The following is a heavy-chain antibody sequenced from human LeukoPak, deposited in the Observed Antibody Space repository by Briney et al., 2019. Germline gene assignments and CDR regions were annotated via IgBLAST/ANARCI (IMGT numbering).Heavy chain of an antibody. V-gene: IGHV4-34*01. Sequence: SETLSLTCAVYGGSFSGYYWSWIRQPPVKGLEWIGEINHSGSTNYNPSLKSRVTISVDTSKNQFSLKLSSVTAADTAVYYCARCGGDRSYDYWGQGTLVTVSS. CDR1: GGSFSGYY. CDR3: ARCGGDRSYDY. CDR2: INHSGST. D-gene: IGHD6-25*01. J-gene: IGHJ4*02.